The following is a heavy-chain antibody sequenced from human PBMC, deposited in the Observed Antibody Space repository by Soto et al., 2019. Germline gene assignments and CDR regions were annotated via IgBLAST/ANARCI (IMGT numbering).Heavy chain of an antibody. J-gene: IGHJ6*02. D-gene: IGHD6-6*01. Sequence: GGSLRLSCAASGFTFSSYGMHWVRQAPGKGLEWVAVIWYDGSNKYYADSVKGRFTISRDNSKNTLYLQMNSLRAEDTAVYYCAREIAAHPFGMDVWGQGTTVTVSS. CDR1: GFTFSSYG. CDR2: IWYDGSNK. CDR3: AREIAAHPFGMDV. V-gene: IGHV3-33*01.